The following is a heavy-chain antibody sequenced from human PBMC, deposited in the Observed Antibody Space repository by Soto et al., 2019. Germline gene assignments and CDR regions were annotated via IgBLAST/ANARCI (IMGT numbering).Heavy chain of an antibody. CDR1: GYTFTSYA. CDR3: ARDQGAGPSEH. J-gene: IGHJ4*02. V-gene: IGHV1-18*01. D-gene: IGHD6-13*01. CDR2: ISAYNGNT. Sequence: GASVKVSCKASGYTFTSYAMHWVRQAPGQGLEWMGWISAYNGNTNYAQKLQGRVTMTTDTSTSTAYMELRSLRSDDTAVYYCARDQGAGPSEHWGQGTLVTVSS.